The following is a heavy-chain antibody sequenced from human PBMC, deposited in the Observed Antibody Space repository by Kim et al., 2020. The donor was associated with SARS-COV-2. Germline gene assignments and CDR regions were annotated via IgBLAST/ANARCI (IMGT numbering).Heavy chain of an antibody. V-gene: IGHV4-34*01. Sequence: LKSRVTISVDTSKNQFSLKLSSVTAADTAVYYCARPPYCSSTSCSLDMDVWGQGTTVTVSS. D-gene: IGHD2-2*01. J-gene: IGHJ6*02. CDR3: ARPPYCSSTSCSLDMDV.